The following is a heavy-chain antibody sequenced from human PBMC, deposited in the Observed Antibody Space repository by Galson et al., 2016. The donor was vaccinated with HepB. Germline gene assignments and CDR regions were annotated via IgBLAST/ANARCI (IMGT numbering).Heavy chain of an antibody. J-gene: IGHJ5*02. D-gene: IGHD2-2*01. Sequence: SVKVSCKASGFTFTNYVIHWVRQAPGQRLEWMGWINAGNGNTKYSQKFQGKVTLTRDTSASTAYMELSSLNSEDTSVYYCAREEGSVVLAVFDTWGQGTLVTVSS. CDR3: AREEGSVVLAVFDT. V-gene: IGHV1-3*01. CDR1: GFTFTNYV. CDR2: INAGNGNT.